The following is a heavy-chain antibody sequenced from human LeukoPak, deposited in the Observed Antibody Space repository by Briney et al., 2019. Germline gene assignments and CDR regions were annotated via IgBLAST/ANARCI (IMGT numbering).Heavy chain of an antibody. D-gene: IGHD2-2*01. CDR3: AKLGFCTSTSCP. CDR2: IAYSGST. CDR1: GGSVGSSTYY. V-gene: IGHV4-39*01. Sequence: SETLSLTCTVSGGSVGSSTYYWGWIRQPPGKGLEWIASIAYSGSTYNPSLKSRVTISVDTSKNQFSLKLSSVTAADTAVYYCAKLGFCTSTSCPWGQGTLVTVSS. J-gene: IGHJ5*02.